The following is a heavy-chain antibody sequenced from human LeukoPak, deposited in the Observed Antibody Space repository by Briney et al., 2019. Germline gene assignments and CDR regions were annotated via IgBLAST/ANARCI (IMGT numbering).Heavy chain of an antibody. CDR3: ARDHCSSTSCLNWFDP. D-gene: IGHD2-2*01. J-gene: IGHJ5*02. Sequence: KPSETLSLTCAVSGYSISSGYYWGWIRQPPGKGLEWIGSIYHSGSTYYNPSLKSRVTISVDTSKNQFSLKLSSVTAADTAVYYCARDHCSSTSCLNWFDPWGQGTLVTVPS. CDR1: GYSISSGYY. V-gene: IGHV4-38-2*02. CDR2: IYHSGST.